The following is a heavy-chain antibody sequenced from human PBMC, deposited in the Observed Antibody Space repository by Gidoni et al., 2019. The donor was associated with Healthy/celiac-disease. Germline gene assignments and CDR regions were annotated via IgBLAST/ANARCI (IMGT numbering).Heavy chain of an antibody. J-gene: IGHJ4*02. D-gene: IGHD2-2*01. CDR3: ARDVVVVPAAKPFDY. CDR1: GFTFSSYS. CDR2: ISSSSSYI. V-gene: IGHV3-21*01. Sequence: EVQLVESGGGLVKPGGSLRLSCAAPGFTFSSYSMNWVRQAQGKGLEWVSSISSSSSYIYYADSVKGRFTISRDNAKNSLYLQMNSLRAEDTAVYYCARDVVVVPAAKPFDYWGQGTLVTVSS.